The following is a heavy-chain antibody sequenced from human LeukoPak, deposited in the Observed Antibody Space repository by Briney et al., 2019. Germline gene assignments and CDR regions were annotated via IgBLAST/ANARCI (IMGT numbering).Heavy chain of an antibody. CDR1: GYTFTGYD. V-gene: IGHV1-2*02. Sequence: ASVKVSCKASGYTFTGYDMHWVRQAPGQGLEWMGWINPNSGGTNYAQKFQGRVTMTRDTSISTAYMELSRLRSDDTAVYYCAREVGYDSSGYYDYYYYMDVWGKGTTVTVSS. CDR3: AREVGYDSSGYYDYYYYMDV. J-gene: IGHJ6*03. D-gene: IGHD3-22*01. CDR2: INPNSGGT.